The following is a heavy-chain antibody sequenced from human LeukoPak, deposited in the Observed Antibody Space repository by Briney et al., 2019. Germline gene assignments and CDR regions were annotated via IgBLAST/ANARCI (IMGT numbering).Heavy chain of an antibody. CDR2: ILYDGTNE. J-gene: IGHJ4*02. V-gene: IGHV3-30-3*01. CDR3: ARVSYGDSGYFDY. CDR1: GFTFSSYT. D-gene: IGHD4-17*01. Sequence: GGSLRLSCVASGFTFSSYTMHWVRQAPGKGLEWVAVILYDGTNEYYADSVKGRFTISRDNAKNSLYLQMNSLRAEDTAVYYCARVSYGDSGYFDYWGQGTLVTVSS.